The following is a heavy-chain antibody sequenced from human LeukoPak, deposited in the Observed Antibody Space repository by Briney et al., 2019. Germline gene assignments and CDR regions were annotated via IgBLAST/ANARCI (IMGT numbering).Heavy chain of an antibody. Sequence: LPGGSLRLSCAASGFTFSSYAMSWVRQAPGKGLEWVSAISGSGGSTYYADSVKGRFTISRDNAKNSLYLQMNSLRAEDTAVYYCARDDPHASAAAGPGDVGYWGQGTLVTVSS. J-gene: IGHJ4*02. V-gene: IGHV3-23*01. CDR3: ARDDPHASAAAGPGDVGY. CDR2: ISGSGGST. D-gene: IGHD6-13*01. CDR1: GFTFSSYA.